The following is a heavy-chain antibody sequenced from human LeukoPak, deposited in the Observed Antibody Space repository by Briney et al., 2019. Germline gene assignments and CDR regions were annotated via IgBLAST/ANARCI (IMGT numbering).Heavy chain of an antibody. CDR1: GFTFSSYA. Sequence: GGSLRLSCAASGFTFSSYAMHWVRQAPGKGLEWVAVISYDGSNKYYADSVKGRFTISRDNSKNTLYLQMNSLRAEDTAVYYCAREDDSGWYGGVYWGQGTLVTVSS. J-gene: IGHJ4*02. CDR3: AREDDSGWYGGVY. D-gene: IGHD6-19*01. V-gene: IGHV3-30-3*01. CDR2: ISYDGSNK.